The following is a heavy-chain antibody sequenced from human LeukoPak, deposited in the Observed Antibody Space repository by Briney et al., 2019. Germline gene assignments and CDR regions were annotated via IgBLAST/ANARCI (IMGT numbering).Heavy chain of an antibody. CDR3: TKARYSNAWDYSDY. D-gene: IGHD6-19*01. Sequence: GGSLRLSCAASGFALSSHWMTWVRQAPGKGLEWVSGISSSGSASYYADFVKGRFTISRDNSRNTLYLQMNNLSADDTAVYYCTKARYSNAWDYSDYWGQGTLVTVSS. CDR1: GFALSSHW. J-gene: IGHJ4*02. CDR2: ISSSGSAS. V-gene: IGHV3-23*01.